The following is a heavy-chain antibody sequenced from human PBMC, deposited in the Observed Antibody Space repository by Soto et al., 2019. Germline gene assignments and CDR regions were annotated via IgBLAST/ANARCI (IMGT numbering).Heavy chain of an antibody. Sequence: QVQLVQSGAEVKKPGASVKVSCKASGYTFTSYGISWVRQAPGQGLEWMGWISAYNGNTNYAQKLHGRVTMTTDTSTSTAYMELRSLRSDDTAVYYCARDRSSGWYERAYYYYGMDVWGQGTTVTVSS. CDR1: GYTFTSYG. J-gene: IGHJ6*02. D-gene: IGHD6-19*01. CDR2: ISAYNGNT. CDR3: ARDRSSGWYERAYYYYGMDV. V-gene: IGHV1-18*01.